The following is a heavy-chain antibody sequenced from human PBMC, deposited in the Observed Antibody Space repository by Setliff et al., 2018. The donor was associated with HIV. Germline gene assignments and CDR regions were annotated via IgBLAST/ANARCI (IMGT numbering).Heavy chain of an antibody. CDR1: GGSISSGGYY. V-gene: IGHV4-31*03. D-gene: IGHD2-21*02. CDR3: ARDPVGHYYFDY. CDR2: IYYSGST. J-gene: IGHJ4*02. Sequence: SETLSLTCTVSGGSISSGGYYWSWIRQQPGKGLEWIGYIYYSGSTYYNPSLKSRVTISVDTSKNQFSLKLSSVTAADTAVYYCARDPVGHYYFDYWGQGTLVTVSS.